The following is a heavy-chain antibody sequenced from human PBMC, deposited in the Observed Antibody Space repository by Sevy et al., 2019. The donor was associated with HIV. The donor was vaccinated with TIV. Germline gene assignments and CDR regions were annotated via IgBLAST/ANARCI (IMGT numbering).Heavy chain of an antibody. CDR3: TKGDMIRGVIINYFDH. CDR1: GFTFEDYA. V-gene: IGHV3-9*01. CDR2: ISWNSGST. D-gene: IGHD3-10*01. J-gene: IGHJ4*02. Sequence: GGSLRLSCAASGFTFEDYAIHWVRQIPGKGLEWVSGISWNSGSTGYADSVKGRFTISRDNAKNSLYLKMNSLRAEDTALYYCTKGDMIRGVIINYFDHWGQGTLVTVSS.